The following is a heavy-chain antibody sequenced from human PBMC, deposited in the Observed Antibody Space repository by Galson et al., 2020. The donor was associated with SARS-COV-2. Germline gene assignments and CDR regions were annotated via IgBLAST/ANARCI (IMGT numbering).Heavy chain of an antibody. Sequence: GGPLRLSCAASGFTFSSYGMHWVRQAPGKGLEWVAVISYDGSNKYYADSVKGRFTISRDKSKNTLYLQMNSLRAEDTAVYYCAKENYDILTGYYDGMDVWGQGTTVTVSS. V-gene: IGHV3-30*18. CDR3: AKENYDILTGYYDGMDV. J-gene: IGHJ6*02. CDR2: ISYDGSNK. CDR1: GFTFSSYG. D-gene: IGHD3-9*01.